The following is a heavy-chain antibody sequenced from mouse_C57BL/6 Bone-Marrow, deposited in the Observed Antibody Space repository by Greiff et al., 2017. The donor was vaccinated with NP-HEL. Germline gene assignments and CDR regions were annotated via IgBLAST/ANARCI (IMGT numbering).Heavy chain of an antibody. J-gene: IGHJ4*01. Sequence: VQLQQSGAELARPGASVKMSCKASGYTFTSYTMHRVKQRPGQGLEWIGYINPSSGYTKYNQKFKDKATLTADKSSSTAYMQLSSLTSEDSAVYYCARKVFYYYDAMDYWGQGTSVTVSS. D-gene: IGHD1-1*01. CDR2: INPSSGYT. CDR3: ARKVFYYYDAMDY. CDR1: GYTFTSYT. V-gene: IGHV1-4*01.